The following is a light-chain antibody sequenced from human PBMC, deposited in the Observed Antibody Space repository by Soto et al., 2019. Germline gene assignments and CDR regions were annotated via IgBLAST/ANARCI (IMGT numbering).Light chain of an antibody. CDR2: AAS. CDR3: QQYGSSPPIT. CDR1: QSISSY. Sequence: DIQMTQTPSSLSASVGDRVTITCRASQSISSYLNWYQQKPGKAPKLLIYAASSLQSGVPSRFSGSGSGTDFTLTISRLEPEDFAVYYCQQYGSSPPITFGQRTRLEIK. V-gene: IGKV1-39*01. J-gene: IGKJ5*01.